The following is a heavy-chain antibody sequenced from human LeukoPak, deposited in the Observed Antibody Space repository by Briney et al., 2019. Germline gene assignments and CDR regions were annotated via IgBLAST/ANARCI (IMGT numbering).Heavy chain of an antibody. D-gene: IGHD1-26*01. CDR3: ARDPYSGGYGDYYYYYMDV. Sequence: PGGSLRLSCAASGFTFDDYDMSWVRQVPGKGLEWVCGINWNGGSTAYADSVKGRFTISRDNAKNSLYLQINSLRAEDTAVYYCARDPYSGGYGDYYYYYMDVWGKGTTVTISS. CDR1: GFTFDDYD. CDR2: INWNGGST. V-gene: IGHV3-20*04. J-gene: IGHJ6*03.